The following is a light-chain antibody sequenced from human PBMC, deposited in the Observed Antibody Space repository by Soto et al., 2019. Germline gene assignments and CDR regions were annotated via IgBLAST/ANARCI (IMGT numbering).Light chain of an antibody. CDR1: QSVSSNY. CDR3: QQYGSSPQT. CDR2: RAS. V-gene: IGKV3-20*01. Sequence: MVLTQSPGTLSLSPGERATLSCRASQSVSSNYLAWYRRKPGQAPRLLICRASSRATGIPARFSGSGSGTSFTLTITRLETEDFAVYYCQQYGSSPQTFGPGTWVEI. J-gene: IGKJ1*01.